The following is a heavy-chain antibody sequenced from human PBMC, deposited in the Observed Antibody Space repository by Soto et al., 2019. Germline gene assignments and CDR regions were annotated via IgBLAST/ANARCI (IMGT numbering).Heavy chain of an antibody. D-gene: IGHD6-19*01. Sequence: EVQLVESGGNLARPGESLRLSCTASGFKFDDDAFHWVRQAPGKGPEWVAGINWNGAYSGYADSVKGRFTISRDNAGNSVYLQMDTLRPEDTALYYCARVHSSGWYVEPYDAWGQGTMVTVSS. J-gene: IGHJ3*01. CDR3: ARVHSSGWYVEPYDA. CDR1: GFKFDDDA. CDR2: INWNGAYS. V-gene: IGHV3-9*01.